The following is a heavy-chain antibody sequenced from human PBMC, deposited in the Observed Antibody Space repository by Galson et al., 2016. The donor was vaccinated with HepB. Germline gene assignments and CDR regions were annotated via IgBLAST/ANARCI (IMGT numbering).Heavy chain of an antibody. Sequence: LRLSCAVSGFTFDDHAMHWVRQAPGKGLAWVSGISWNSANIGYADSVEGRFTISRDNAKNSLHLQMNSLRAEDTALYYCAKDTNLYYGSGSYPLFQNWGQGTLVTVSS. V-gene: IGHV3-9*01. D-gene: IGHD3-10*01. J-gene: IGHJ4*02. CDR1: GFTFDDHA. CDR3: AKDTNLYYGSGSYPLFQN. CDR2: ISWNSANI.